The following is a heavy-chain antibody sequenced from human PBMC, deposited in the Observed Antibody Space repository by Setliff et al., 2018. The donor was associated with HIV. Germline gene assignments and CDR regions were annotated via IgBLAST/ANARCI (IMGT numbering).Heavy chain of an antibody. CDR2: INPNSGGT. Sequence: ASVKVSCKASGYSFTGYYIHWMRQAPGQGPEWLGWINPNSGGTNYAQKFQGRVTMTRDTSISTASMDLRSLRSDDTAFYYCARGGQNALRYFDWLPEGEYCHHWGQGTLVTVSS. D-gene: IGHD3-9*01. CDR1: GYSFTGYY. J-gene: IGHJ1*01. CDR3: ARGGQNALRYFDWLPEGEYCHH. V-gene: IGHV1-2*02.